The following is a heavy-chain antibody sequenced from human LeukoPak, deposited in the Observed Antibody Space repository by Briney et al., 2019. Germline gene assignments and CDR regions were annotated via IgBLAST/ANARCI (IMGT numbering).Heavy chain of an antibody. J-gene: IGHJ6*02. V-gene: IGHV3-23*01. CDR1: GFTFSSYG. Sequence: PEGSLRLSCAASGFTFSSYGMSWVRQAPGKGLEWASGLSGSGSNTYYADSVKGRFTTSRDNSKNTLYLQMNSLRAEDTAVYYCAREQAGDSSGYLYYYYGMDVWGQGTTVTVSS. CDR2: LSGSGSNT. CDR3: AREQAGDSSGYLYYYYGMDV. D-gene: IGHD3-22*01.